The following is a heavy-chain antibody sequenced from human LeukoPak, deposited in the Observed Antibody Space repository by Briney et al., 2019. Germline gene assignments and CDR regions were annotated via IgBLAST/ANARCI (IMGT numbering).Heavy chain of an antibody. D-gene: IGHD3-10*01. CDR2: IIPIFGTA. CDR1: GGTFSSYA. J-gene: IGHJ3*02. V-gene: IGHV1-69*13. Sequence: GASVKDSCKASGGTFSSYAISWVRQAPGQGLEWMGGIIPIFGTANYAQKFQGRVMITADESTSTAYMELSSLRSEDTAVYYCARELEKLLWFGEFDDAFDIWGQGTMVTVSS. CDR3: ARELEKLLWFGEFDDAFDI.